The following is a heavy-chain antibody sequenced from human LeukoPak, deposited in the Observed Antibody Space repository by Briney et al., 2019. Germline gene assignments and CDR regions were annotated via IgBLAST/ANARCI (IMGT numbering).Heavy chain of an antibody. V-gene: IGHV4-59*08. D-gene: IGHD3-22*01. J-gene: IGHJ4*02. CDR2: IYYSGST. Sequence: SETLSLTCTVSGGSISSYYWSWIRQPPGKGLGWIGYIYYSGSTNYNPSLKSRVTISVDTSKNQFSLKLSSVAAADTAVYYCARRQWLLGPFDYWGQGTLVTVSS. CDR1: GGSISSYY. CDR3: ARRQWLLGPFDY.